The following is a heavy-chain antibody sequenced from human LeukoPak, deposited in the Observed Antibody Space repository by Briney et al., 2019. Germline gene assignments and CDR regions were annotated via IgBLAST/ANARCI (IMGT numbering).Heavy chain of an antibody. CDR1: GGSISGKY. CDR3: ASPRSSSGWDGDFDY. Sequence: SDTLSLTCIVSGGSISGKYWSWIRQPAGKGLEWIGRINTSGNTNYNPSLKSRVTMSADTSKNQFSLELTSVTAADTAVYYCASPRSSSGWDGDFDYWGQGTLVTVSS. V-gene: IGHV4-4*07. D-gene: IGHD6-19*01. CDR2: INTSGNT. J-gene: IGHJ4*02.